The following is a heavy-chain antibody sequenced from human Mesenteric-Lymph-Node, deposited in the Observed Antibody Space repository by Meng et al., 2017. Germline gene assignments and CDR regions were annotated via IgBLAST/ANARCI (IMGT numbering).Heavy chain of an antibody. V-gene: IGHV3-7*03. CDR2: IKQDGSEK. CDR3: ARDRGASNYDFWSGYYTYYYGMDV. D-gene: IGHD3-3*01. J-gene: IGHJ6*02. CDR1: GFAFSSYW. Sequence: GESLKISCAASGFAFSSYWMSWLRQAPGKGLEWVANIKQDGSEKHYVASVKGRFTVSRDNAKNSLYLQMNSLRAEDTAVYYCARDRGASNYDFWSGYYTYYYGMDVWGQGTTVTVSS.